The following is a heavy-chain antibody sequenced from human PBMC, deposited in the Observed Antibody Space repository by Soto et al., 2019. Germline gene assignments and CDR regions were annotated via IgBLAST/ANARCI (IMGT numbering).Heavy chain of an antibody. CDR2: IDVGGGNT. Sequence: GASVKVSCKASGFTFTSSAVQWVRQARGQRLEWIGWIDVGGGNTNYAQKFQERVTITRDMSTSTAYMELSSRRSEDTAVYYCAAVPIPGYCSGGSCYRDARYYGMDVWGQGTTVTVSS. V-gene: IGHV1-58*01. D-gene: IGHD2-15*01. CDR3: AAVPIPGYCSGGSCYRDARYYGMDV. CDR1: GFTFTSSA. J-gene: IGHJ6*02.